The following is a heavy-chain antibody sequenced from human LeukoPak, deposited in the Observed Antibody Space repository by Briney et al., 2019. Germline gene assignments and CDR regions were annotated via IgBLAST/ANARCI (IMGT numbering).Heavy chain of an antibody. CDR1: GGSISSSNW. J-gene: IGHJ4*02. CDR2: IYHSGST. Sequence: SGTLSLTCAVSGGSISSSNWWSWVRQPPGKGLEWIGEIYHSGSTNYNPSLKSRVTISVDKSKNQFSLKLSSVTAADTAVYYCAREGSSSWPQGYFDYWGQGTLVTVSS. V-gene: IGHV4-4*02. D-gene: IGHD6-13*01. CDR3: AREGSSSWPQGYFDY.